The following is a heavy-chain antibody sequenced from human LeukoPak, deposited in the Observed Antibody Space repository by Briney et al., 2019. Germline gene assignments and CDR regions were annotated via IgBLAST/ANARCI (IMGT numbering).Heavy chain of an antibody. D-gene: IGHD1-26*01. CDR2: ISSDGSIK. J-gene: IGHJ4*02. CDR1: GFTFSSFA. V-gene: IGHV3-30*18. Sequence: PGGSLRLSCAASGFTFSSFAMHWVRQAPGKRLEWVAVISSDGSIKYYTDSVTGRFTISRDNSKNTLYLQMNSLTVEDTAVYYCAKDRAYLGSYWGQGALVTVSS. CDR3: AKDRAYLGSY.